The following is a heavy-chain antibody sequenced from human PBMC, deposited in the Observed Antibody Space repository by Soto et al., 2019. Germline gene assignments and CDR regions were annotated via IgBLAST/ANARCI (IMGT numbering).Heavy chain of an antibody. Sequence: EVQLVESGGGLIQPGGSLRLSCAASGFTVSYFYMNWVRQAPGKGLEWVSVIYGGDSTYYADSVKGRFTTSRDSSKNTVYLQMKSLRAEDTAVYYCAGVDSVGYYYGMDVWGQGTTVTVSS. J-gene: IGHJ6*02. CDR3: AGVDSVGYYYGMDV. CDR1: GFTVSYFY. V-gene: IGHV3-53*01. CDR2: IYGGDST. D-gene: IGHD2-15*01.